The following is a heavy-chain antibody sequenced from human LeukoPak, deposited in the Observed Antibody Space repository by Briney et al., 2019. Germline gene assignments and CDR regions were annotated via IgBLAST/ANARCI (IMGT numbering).Heavy chain of an antibody. V-gene: IGHV1-2*02. CDR2: INPNSGGA. CDR1: GYSFTGYH. D-gene: IGHD2-21*02. J-gene: IGHJ4*02. CDR3: ARLSGYCAGDCDSTYSFDY. Sequence: ASVTVSCKASGYSFTGYHMHWVRQAPGQGLEWMGWINPNSGGANYAQKFQGRVTMTRDTSISTVYLELSSRKSDDTAVYYCARLSGYCAGDCDSTYSFDYWGQGTLVTVSS.